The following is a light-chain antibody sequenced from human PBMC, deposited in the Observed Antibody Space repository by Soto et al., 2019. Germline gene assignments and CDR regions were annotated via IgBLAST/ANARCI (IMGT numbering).Light chain of an antibody. Sequence: AIRMTQSPASFSASTGDRVTITCRASQGISSHLAWYQQKPGKAPKLLTYAASTLQSGVPSRFSGSGSGTDFTLTISCLQSEDFATYYCQQYYSYPRTFGQGTKVDIK. CDR2: AAS. V-gene: IGKV1-8*01. J-gene: IGKJ1*01. CDR3: QQYYSYPRT. CDR1: QGISSH.